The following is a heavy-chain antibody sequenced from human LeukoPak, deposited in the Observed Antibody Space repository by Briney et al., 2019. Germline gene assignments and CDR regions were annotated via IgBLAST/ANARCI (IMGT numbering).Heavy chain of an antibody. V-gene: IGHV3-21*01. CDR3: ARTGALNWNYYYYYYMDV. CDR2: ISSSGYI. CDR1: GFTFSSYS. D-gene: IGHD1-1*01. Sequence: PGGSLRLSCAASGFTFSSYSMNWVRQAPGKGLEWVSSISSSGYIYYADSVKGRFTISRDNAKNSLYLQMNSLRAEDTAVYYCARTGALNWNYYYYYYMDVWGKGTTVTVSS. J-gene: IGHJ6*03.